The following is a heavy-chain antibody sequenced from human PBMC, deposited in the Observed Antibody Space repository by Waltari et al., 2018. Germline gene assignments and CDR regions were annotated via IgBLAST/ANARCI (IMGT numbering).Heavy chain of an antibody. CDR1: GCTFSNFW. V-gene: IGHV3-74*01. CDR3: ANHRPGGLGMGV. Sequence: EVQLVESGGGLIQPGGSLRLSCVASGCTFSNFWMHWVCRAPGKGLVWVSHIRSDGSGTTYVDSVRGRFTTSRDNTRNTLYLAMNDLRADDTAVYYCANHRPGGLGMGVWGQGTTVTVSS. D-gene: IGHD2-15*01. CDR2: IRSDGSGT. J-gene: IGHJ6*02.